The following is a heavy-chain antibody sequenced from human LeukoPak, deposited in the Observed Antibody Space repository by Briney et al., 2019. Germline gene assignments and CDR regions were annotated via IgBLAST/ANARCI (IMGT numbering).Heavy chain of an antibody. V-gene: IGHV1-2*02. Sequence: ASVTVSSTASGYTFTAYYMPWVRHAPGQGLEWMGWINPNSGGTNYSQKVQGRVAMTRDTSISTAYMELRRLRCEDTAVYYCARNDMAVVADDYWGEGTLVTVSS. CDR1: GYTFTAYY. CDR2: INPNSGGT. D-gene: IGHD3-22*01. J-gene: IGHJ4*02. CDR3: ARNDMAVVADDY.